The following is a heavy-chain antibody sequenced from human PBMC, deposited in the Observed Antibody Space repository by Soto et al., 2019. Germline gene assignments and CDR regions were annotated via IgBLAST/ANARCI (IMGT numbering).Heavy chain of an antibody. CDR2: IYYSGST. CDR1: GGSISSYY. V-gene: IGHV4-59*01. CDR3: AIEAGYGDYAFDY. J-gene: IGHJ4*02. Sequence: PSETLSLTCTVSGGSISSYYWSWIRQPPGKGLEWIGYIYYSGSTNYNPSLKSRVTISVDTSKNQFSLKLSSVTAADTAVYYCAIEAGYGDYAFDYWGQATMVTVSS. D-gene: IGHD4-17*01.